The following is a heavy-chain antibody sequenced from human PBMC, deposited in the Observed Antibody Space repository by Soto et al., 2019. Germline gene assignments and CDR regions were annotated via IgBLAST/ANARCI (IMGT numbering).Heavy chain of an antibody. V-gene: IGHV1-69*04. CDR2: IIPILGIA. J-gene: IGHJ1*01. CDR1: GGTFSSYT. Sequence: SVKVSCKASGGTFSSYTISWVRQAPGQGLEWMGRIIPILGIANYAQKFQGRVTITADKSTSTAYMELSSLRSEDTAVYYCARESGDTGAEYFQHWGQGTLVTVSS. CDR3: ARESGDTGAEYFQH. D-gene: IGHD2-21*02.